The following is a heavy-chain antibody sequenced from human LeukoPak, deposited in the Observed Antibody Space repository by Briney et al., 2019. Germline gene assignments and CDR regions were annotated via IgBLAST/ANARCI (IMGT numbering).Heavy chain of an antibody. D-gene: IGHD4-17*01. CDR1: GFSFTNFA. Sequence: GGSLRLSCEASGFSFTNFAMAWVRQAPGRGLEWVAGISSSSSYIHYADSVKGRFTISGDNAKNSLFLQMNSLRAEDTAVYYCAGINDYGDPTGAFDIWGQGTMVTVSS. V-gene: IGHV3-21*01. CDR2: ISSSSSYI. CDR3: AGINDYGDPTGAFDI. J-gene: IGHJ3*02.